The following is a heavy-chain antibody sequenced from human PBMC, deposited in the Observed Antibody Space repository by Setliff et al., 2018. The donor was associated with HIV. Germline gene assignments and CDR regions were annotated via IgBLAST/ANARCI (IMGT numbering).Heavy chain of an antibody. Sequence: SETLSFTCAVYGGSFSDYYWTWIRQSPGKGLEWIGEINHRGSTNYNPSLKSRVTVSVDTSKNQFSLKLGSVTAADTAVYYCARESPSSSWFYFDFWGQGTLVTSPQ. CDR3: ARESPSSSWFYFDF. CDR1: GGSFSDYY. J-gene: IGHJ4*02. CDR2: INHRGST. D-gene: IGHD6-13*01. V-gene: IGHV4-34*01.